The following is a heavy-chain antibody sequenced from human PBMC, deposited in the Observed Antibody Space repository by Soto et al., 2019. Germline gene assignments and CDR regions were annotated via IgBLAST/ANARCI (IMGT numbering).Heavy chain of an antibody. J-gene: IGHJ4*02. D-gene: IGHD2-8*01. CDR3: ARPRKWLQYFEY. V-gene: IGHV4-34*01. CDR2: INHTGST. CDR1: GGSFNGYY. Sequence: SETLSLTCDVYGGSFNGYYWTWIRQSPGKGLEWIGEINHTGSTNYNPSLKSRVTISVDASKNQFSLKLSSVTAADAAVYYCARPRKWLQYFEYWGQGTLVTVSS.